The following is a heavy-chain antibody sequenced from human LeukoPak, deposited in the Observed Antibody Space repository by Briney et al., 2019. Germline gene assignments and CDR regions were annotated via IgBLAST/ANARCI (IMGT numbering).Heavy chain of an antibody. CDR1: GGSLTTYY. J-gene: IGHJ4*02. CDR2: IYYSGNT. V-gene: IGHV4-59*01. Sequence: PETLSLTCTVSGGSLTTYYWSWIRQPPGKGLEWIGYIYYSGNTNYNPSLNSRVTISLDTSKKQFSLKLTSVGAADTAVYYCATDTKIAAVTHYFDYWGQGVLVTVSS. D-gene: IGHD6-13*01. CDR3: ATDTKIAAVTHYFDY.